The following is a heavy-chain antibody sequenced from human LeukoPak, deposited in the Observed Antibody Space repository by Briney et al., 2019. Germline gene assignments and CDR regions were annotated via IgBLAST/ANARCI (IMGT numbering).Heavy chain of an antibody. CDR1: GGSISSYY. CDR3: ARRSRGGLYFDY. V-gene: IGHV4-4*07. CDR2: IYTSGST. D-gene: IGHD2-15*01. Sequence: SETLSLTCTVSGGSISSYYWSWIRQPPGKGLEWIGRIYTSGSTNYNPSLKSRVTMSVDTSKNQFSLKLSPVTAADTAVYYCARRSRGGLYFDYWGQGTLVTVSS. J-gene: IGHJ4*02.